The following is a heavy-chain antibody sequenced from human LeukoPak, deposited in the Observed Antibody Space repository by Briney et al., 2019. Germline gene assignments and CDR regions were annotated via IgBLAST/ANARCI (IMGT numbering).Heavy chain of an antibody. CDR1: GGSISSYY. CDR3: ARHFSVATFDY. D-gene: IGHD6-19*01. J-gene: IGHJ4*02. CDR2: IYYSGST. V-gene: IGHV4-59*08. Sequence: SETLSLTCTVSGGSISSYYWSWIQQPPGKGLEWIGYIYYSGSTNYNPSLKSRVTISVDTSKNQFSLKLSSVTAADTAVYYCARHFSVATFDYWGQGTLVTVSS.